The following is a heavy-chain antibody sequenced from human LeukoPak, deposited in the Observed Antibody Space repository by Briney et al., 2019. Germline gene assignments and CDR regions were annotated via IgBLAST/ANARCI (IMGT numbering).Heavy chain of an antibody. J-gene: IGHJ3*02. D-gene: IGHD2-2*01. CDR2: IYPRGST. V-gene: IGHV4-4*07. CDR3: ARGRYCTATTCDAGGDAFDI. Sequence: SETLSLTRTVSGGSISNYYWSWIRQPAGKGLEWIGRIYPRGSTTYSSSLKSRVTMSADTSKNHFSLNLTSLTAADTAVYYCARGRYCTATTCDAGGDAFDIWGQRTMVTVSS. CDR1: GGSISNYY.